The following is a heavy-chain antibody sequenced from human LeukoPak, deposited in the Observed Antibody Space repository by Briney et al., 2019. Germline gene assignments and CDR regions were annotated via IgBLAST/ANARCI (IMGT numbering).Heavy chain of an antibody. Sequence: PSETLSLTCTVSGGSISSHYWSWIRQPPGKGLEWIGYIYNSGSTNYNPSLKSRVTISVDTSKNQFSLKLTSVTAADTAVFYCARVVTYYYGSRTNYYYYYMDVWGKGTTVTVSS. D-gene: IGHD3-10*01. CDR3: ARVVTYYYGSRTNYYYYYMDV. J-gene: IGHJ6*03. CDR1: GGSISSHY. V-gene: IGHV4-4*08. CDR2: IYNSGST.